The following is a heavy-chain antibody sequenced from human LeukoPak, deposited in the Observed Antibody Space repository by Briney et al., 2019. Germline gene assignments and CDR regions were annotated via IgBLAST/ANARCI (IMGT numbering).Heavy chain of an antibody. CDR3: ARGNGIAAAVWFDP. J-gene: IGHJ5*02. V-gene: IGHV1-2*02. CDR1: GYTFTGYY. CDR2: INPNSGGT. D-gene: IGHD6-13*01. Sequence: ASVKVSCKASGYTFTGYYMHWVRQAPGQGLEWMGWINPNSGGTNYAQKFQGRVTMTRDTSISTAYMELSRLRSDDTAVYYCARGNGIAAAVWFDPWGQGTLVTVSS.